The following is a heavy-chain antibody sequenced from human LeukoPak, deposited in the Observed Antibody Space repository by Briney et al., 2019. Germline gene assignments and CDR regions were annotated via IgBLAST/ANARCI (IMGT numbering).Heavy chain of an antibody. Sequence: PGGSLRLSCAVSGFTFSSYAMSWARQAPGKGLEWVSAISGSGGSTYYADSVKGRFTISRDNSKNRLYLQMNSLRAEDTAVYYCAKARYSSGWSYFDYWGQGTLVTVSS. CDR2: ISGSGGST. J-gene: IGHJ4*02. D-gene: IGHD6-19*01. CDR3: AKARYSSGWSYFDY. V-gene: IGHV3-23*01. CDR1: GFTFSSYA.